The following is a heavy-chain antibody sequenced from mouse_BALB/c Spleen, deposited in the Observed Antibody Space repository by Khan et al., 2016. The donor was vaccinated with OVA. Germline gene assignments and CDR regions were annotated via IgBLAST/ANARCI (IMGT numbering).Heavy chain of an antibody. J-gene: IGHJ2*01. CDR3: SSPLYYYGSSYVDY. D-gene: IGHD1-1*01. CDR2: ISSGGST. Sequence: VQLKESGGGLVKPGGSLKLSCAASGFTFSSYAMSWVRQTPEKRLEWVASISSGGSTYYPDSVKGRFTISRDNARNILYLQMSSLRSEDTAMYYGSSPLYYYGSSYVDYWGQGTTLTVSS. V-gene: IGHV5-6-5*01. CDR1: GFTFSSYA.